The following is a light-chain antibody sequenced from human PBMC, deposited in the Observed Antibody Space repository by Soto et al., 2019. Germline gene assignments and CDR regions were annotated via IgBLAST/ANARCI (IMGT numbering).Light chain of an antibody. CDR1: QSLVYSDGNIY. V-gene: IGKV2-30*01. CDR3: MQGTTWPT. J-gene: IGKJ1*01. Sequence: DVVMTQSPLSLPVTLGQPASISCRSSQSLVYSDGNIYLSWFHQKPGQSPRRLIYKVSNREAGVPDRFSGSGSGTEFTLRISAVEAEDVGVYYCMQGTTWPTFGQGTKVEIK. CDR2: KVS.